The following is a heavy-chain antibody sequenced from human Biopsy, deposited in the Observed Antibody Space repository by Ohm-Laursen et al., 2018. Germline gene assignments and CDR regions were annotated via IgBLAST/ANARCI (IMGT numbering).Heavy chain of an antibody. Sequence: SVKVSCNVSGYAVTEFSMHWVRQAPGKGLEWMGGFAPENGKTIYAQKFQGRVTMTEDTSTDTAYMELSSLRSEDTAVYYCAADINVWNVNYWGQGTQVIVSS. V-gene: IGHV1-24*01. CDR1: GYAVTEFS. CDR3: AADINVWNVNY. D-gene: IGHD1-1*01. CDR2: FAPENGKT. J-gene: IGHJ4*02.